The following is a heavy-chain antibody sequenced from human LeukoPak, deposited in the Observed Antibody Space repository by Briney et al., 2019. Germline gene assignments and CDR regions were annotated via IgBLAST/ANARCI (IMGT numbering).Heavy chain of an antibody. V-gene: IGHV4-59*01. J-gene: IGHJ5*02. Sequence: PSETLSLTRTVSGGSISSYYWSWIRQPPGKGLEWIGYIYYSGSTNYNPSLKSRVTISVDTSKNQFSLKLSSVTAADTAVYYCARDFRDGYNSWFDPWGQGTLVTVSS. D-gene: IGHD5-24*01. CDR1: GGSISSYY. CDR2: IYYSGST. CDR3: ARDFRDGYNSWFDP.